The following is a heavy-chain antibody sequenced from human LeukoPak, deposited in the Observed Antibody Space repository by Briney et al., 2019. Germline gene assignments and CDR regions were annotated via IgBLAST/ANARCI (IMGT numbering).Heavy chain of an antibody. CDR1: GFTFSSYS. J-gene: IGHJ5*02. Sequence: GGSLRLSCAASGFTFSSYSMNWVRQAPGKGLEWVSSISSSSSYIYYADSVKGRFTISRDNAQNSLYLQMNSLRAEDTALYYCARDLINLNWFDPWSQGTLVTVSS. CDR3: ARDLINLNWFDP. CDR2: ISSSSSYI. D-gene: IGHD3-22*01. V-gene: IGHV3-21*01.